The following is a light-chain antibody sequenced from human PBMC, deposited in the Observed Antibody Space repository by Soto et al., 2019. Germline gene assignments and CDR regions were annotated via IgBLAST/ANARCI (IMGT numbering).Light chain of an antibody. CDR3: QQYGSLS. V-gene: IGKV3-20*01. J-gene: IGKJ4*01. CDR1: QSLSSTY. CDR2: GTS. Sequence: ESVLTQSPGTLSLSPGDRATLSCRASQSLSSTYLAWYQQKPGQAPRLLIYGTSSRATGIPDRFSGSGSGTDFTLTISRLEPEDFAVYYCQQYGSLSFGGGTKVDIK.